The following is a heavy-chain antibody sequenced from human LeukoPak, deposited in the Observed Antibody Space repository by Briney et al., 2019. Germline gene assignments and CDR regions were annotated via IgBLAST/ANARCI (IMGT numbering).Heavy chain of an antibody. J-gene: IGHJ4*02. D-gene: IGHD3-10*01. V-gene: IGHV4-61*01. CDR2: IYYIGST. CDR1: GGSVSSGSYY. Sequence: SETLSLTCTVSGGSVSSGSYYGSWIRQPPGKGLEWIGYIYYIGSTNYNPSLKVRVTISGDTSKNQCSLNLSSVTAADTAGYYRARLRLWFGELAPAFDYSGPGTLVTVSS. CDR3: ARLRLWFGELAPAFDY.